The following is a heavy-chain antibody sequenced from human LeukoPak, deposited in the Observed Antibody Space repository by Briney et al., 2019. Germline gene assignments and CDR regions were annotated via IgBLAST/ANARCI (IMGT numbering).Heavy chain of an antibody. CDR3: ARDCRGSYCFDY. D-gene: IGHD1-26*01. CDR1: GFTFSSYA. V-gene: IGHV3-30-3*01. J-gene: IGHJ4*02. Sequence: PGGSLRLSCAASGFTFSSYAMHWVRQAPGKGLEWVAVISYDGSNKYYADSVKGRFTISRDNSKNTLYLQVNSLRAEDTAVYYCARDCRGSYCFDYWGQGTLVTVSS. CDR2: ISYDGSNK.